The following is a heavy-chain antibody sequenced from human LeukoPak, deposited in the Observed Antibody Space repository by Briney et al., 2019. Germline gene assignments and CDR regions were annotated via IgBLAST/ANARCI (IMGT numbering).Heavy chain of an antibody. CDR1: GGSIISYY. V-gene: IGHV4-59*01. Sequence: PSETLSLTCTVSGGSIISYYWSWIRQPPGKGLEWIANIYHTGSTNYNPSLSSRVTISIDTAKNQFSLELTSVTAADTAVYYCARRGRNSSGWQDYLWGQGTLVTVSS. J-gene: IGHJ4*02. CDR3: ARRGRNSSGWQDYL. D-gene: IGHD6-25*01. CDR2: IYHTGST.